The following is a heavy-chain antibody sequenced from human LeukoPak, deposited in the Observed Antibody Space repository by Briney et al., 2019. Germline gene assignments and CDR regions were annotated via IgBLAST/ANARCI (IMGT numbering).Heavy chain of an antibody. D-gene: IGHD2-2*01. V-gene: IGHV3-23*01. J-gene: IGHJ4*02. CDR1: GFTFSSYG. CDR3: AKSFRSTSLDY. CDR2: ISGSGGST. Sequence: GGTLRLSCAASGFTFSSYGMSWVRQASGKGLEWVSAISGSGGSTYYADSVKGRFTISRDNSRNTLYLQMNSLRAGDTAVYYCAKSFRSTSLDYWGQGTLVTVSS.